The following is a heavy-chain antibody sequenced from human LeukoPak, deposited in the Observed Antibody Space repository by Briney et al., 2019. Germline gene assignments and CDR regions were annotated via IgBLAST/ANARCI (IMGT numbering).Heavy chain of an antibody. V-gene: IGHV3-11*04. CDR3: AREAPYSSSWTVFDY. D-gene: IGHD6-13*01. CDR2: ISSSGSTI. J-gene: IGHJ4*02. Sequence: GGSLRLSCVASGFTFSDYYMTWIRQAPGKGLEWVSYISSSGSTIYYADSVKGRFTISRDNAKNSLYLQMNSLRAEDTAVYYCAREAPYSSSWTVFDYWGLGTLVTVSS. CDR1: GFTFSDYY.